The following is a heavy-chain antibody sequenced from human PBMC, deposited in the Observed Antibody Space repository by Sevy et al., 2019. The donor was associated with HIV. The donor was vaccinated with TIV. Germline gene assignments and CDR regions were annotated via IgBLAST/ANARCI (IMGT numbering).Heavy chain of an antibody. V-gene: IGHV5-51*01. J-gene: IGHJ5*02. D-gene: IGHD1-26*01. CDR1: GYSFTSYW. CDR2: IYPGDSDT. Sequence: GESLKISCKGSGYSFTSYWIGWVRRMPGKGLEWMGIIYPGDSDTSYSPSFQGQVTISADKSISTAYLQWSSLKASDTAMYYCARCPSIVGATDGSWFDPWGQGTLVTVSS. CDR3: ARCPSIVGATDGSWFDP.